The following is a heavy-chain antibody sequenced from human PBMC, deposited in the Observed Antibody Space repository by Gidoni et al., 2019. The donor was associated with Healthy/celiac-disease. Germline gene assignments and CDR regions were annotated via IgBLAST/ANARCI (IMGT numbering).Heavy chain of an antibody. V-gene: IGHV4-59*01. CDR2: IYYSGST. J-gene: IGHJ2*01. D-gene: IGHD1-26*01. CDR3: ARFYSGSYWYFDL. Sequence: QVQLQESGPGLVKTSETLSLTCTVSGGSISSYYWSWIRQPPGKGLEWIGYIYYSGSTNYNPSLKSRVTISVDTSKNQFSLKLSSVTAADTAVYYCARFYSGSYWYFDLWGRGTLVTVSS. CDR1: GGSISSYY.